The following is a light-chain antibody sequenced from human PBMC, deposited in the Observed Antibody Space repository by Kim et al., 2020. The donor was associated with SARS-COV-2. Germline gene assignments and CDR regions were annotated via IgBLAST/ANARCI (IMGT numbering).Light chain of an antibody. CDR1: SLRSYY. CDR2: GKN. V-gene: IGLV3-19*01. Sequence: SSKLTQDPAVSVALGQTVRITCQGDSLRSYYASWYQQKPGQAPVLVIYGKNNRPSGIPDRFSGSSSGNTASLTITGAQAEDEADYYCNSRDSSGNHWVFGGGTQLTVL. J-gene: IGLJ3*02. CDR3: NSRDSSGNHWV.